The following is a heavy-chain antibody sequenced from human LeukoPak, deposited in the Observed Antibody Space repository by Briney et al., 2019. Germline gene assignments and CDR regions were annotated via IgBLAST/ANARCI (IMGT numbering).Heavy chain of an antibody. CDR2: ISAYNGNT. V-gene: IGHV1-18*01. CDR1: GYTFTSYG. D-gene: IGHD2-15*01. J-gene: IGHJ6*02. Sequence: ASVRVSCTASGYTFTSYGISWVRQAPGQGLEWMGWISAYNGNTNYAQKLQGRVTMTTDTSTSTAYMELRSLRSDDTAVYYCARVPVYCSGGSCYSLNYYYGMDVWGQGTTVTVSS. CDR3: ARVPVYCSGGSCYSLNYYYGMDV.